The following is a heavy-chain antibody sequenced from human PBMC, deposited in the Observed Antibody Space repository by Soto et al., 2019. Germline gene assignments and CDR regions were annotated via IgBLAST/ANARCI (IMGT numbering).Heavy chain of an antibody. CDR2: INPDDYDT. CDR1: GYSFSTYW. CDR3: ARPDSTGYYSF. D-gene: IGHD3-22*01. V-gene: IGHV5-51*01. J-gene: IGHJ4*02. Sequence: PXESLTISCKASGYSFSTYWIALVRQMPGKSLEWMAIINPDDYDTRYSPSFQGQVTISADRSIKTAYLHWSSLKASDTAMYYCARPDSTGYYSFWGQGTLVTVSS.